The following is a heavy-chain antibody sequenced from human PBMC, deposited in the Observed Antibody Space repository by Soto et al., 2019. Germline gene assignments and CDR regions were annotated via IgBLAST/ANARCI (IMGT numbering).Heavy chain of an antibody. J-gene: IGHJ6*04. V-gene: IGHV3-21*01. CDR1: GFTFSSYS. CDR3: ARDINPPTRSSGYSPDV. CDR2: ISSSSSYI. D-gene: IGHD5-12*01. Sequence: GGSLRLSCAASGFTFSSYSMNWVRQAPGKGLEWVSSISSSSSYIYYADSVKGRFTISRDNAKNSLYLQMNSLRAEDTAVYYCARDINPPTRSSGYSPDVWGKGTTVTVSS.